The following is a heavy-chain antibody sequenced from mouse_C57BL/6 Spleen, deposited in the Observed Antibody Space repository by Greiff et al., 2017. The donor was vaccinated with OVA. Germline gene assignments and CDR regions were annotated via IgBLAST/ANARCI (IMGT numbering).Heavy chain of an antibody. CDR1: GFSFTTYA. J-gene: IGHJ4*01. CDR3: VRQRAKDYAMDY. V-gene: IGHV10-1*01. D-gene: IGHD3-1*01. Sequence: EVQVVESGGGLVQPKGSLKLSCAASGFSFTTYAMNWVRQAPGKGLEWVARIRSKSNNYATYYADSVKDRFTISRDDSESMLYLQMNNMKTEDTAMYYCVRQRAKDYAMDYWGQGTSVTVSS. CDR2: IRSKSNNYAT.